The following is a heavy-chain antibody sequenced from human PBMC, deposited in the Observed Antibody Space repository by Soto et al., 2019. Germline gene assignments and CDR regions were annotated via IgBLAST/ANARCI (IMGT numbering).Heavy chain of an antibody. CDR1: GFTFSSYS. Sequence: GGCVRLSCVAGGFTFSSYSMNWVRQAPGKGLEWISYISTTSSSIYYADSVKGRFTISRDNAKNSLFLQMNSLRDEDTAVYDCARKGVAFDYWGQGALVTVSS. CDR2: ISTTSSSI. D-gene: IGHD3-3*01. CDR3: ARKGVAFDY. J-gene: IGHJ4*02. V-gene: IGHV3-48*02.